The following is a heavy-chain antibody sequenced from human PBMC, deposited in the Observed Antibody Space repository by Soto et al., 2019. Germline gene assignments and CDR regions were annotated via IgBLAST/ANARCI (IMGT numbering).Heavy chain of an antibody. J-gene: IGHJ5*01. Sequence: GGSLRLSCAASGFTFSIFAMSWVRQSPGKGLEWVSTISGSGGSTYYADAVKGRFTISRDNSENTVYLEMSSLRAEDTALYYCVKDGVGYSSGWFPNWFDSWGQGTLVTVSS. CDR2: ISGSGGST. CDR3: VKDGVGYSSGWFPNWFDS. V-gene: IGHV3-23*01. D-gene: IGHD6-19*01. CDR1: GFTFSIFA.